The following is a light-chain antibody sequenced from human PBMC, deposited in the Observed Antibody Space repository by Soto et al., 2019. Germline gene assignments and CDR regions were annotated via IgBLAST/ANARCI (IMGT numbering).Light chain of an antibody. J-gene: IGKJ4*01. Sequence: DIQMTQSPSSLSASVGDRVTITCQASQDISNYLNWYQQKPGKGPKLLIYDASNLETGGPSRFSGSGSGTDFTFTINSLQPEDIATYYCQQYDNLPLTFGGGTKVDIK. CDR2: DAS. CDR3: QQYDNLPLT. CDR1: QDISNY. V-gene: IGKV1-33*01.